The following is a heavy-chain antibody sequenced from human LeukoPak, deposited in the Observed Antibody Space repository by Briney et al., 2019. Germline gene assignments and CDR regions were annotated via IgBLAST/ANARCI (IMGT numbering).Heavy chain of an antibody. CDR2: INPNSGGT. Sequence: ASVKVSCKASGYTFTGYYMHWVRQAPGQGLEWMERINPNSGGTNYAQKFQGRVTMTRDTSISTAYMELSRLRSDDTAVYYCARGEGYCSGGSCYIFDYWGQGTLVTVSS. CDR1: GYTFTGYY. D-gene: IGHD2-15*01. J-gene: IGHJ4*02. CDR3: ARGEGYCSGGSCYIFDY. V-gene: IGHV1-2*06.